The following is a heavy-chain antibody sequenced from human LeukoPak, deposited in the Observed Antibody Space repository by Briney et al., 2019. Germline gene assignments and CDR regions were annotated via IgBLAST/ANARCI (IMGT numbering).Heavy chain of an antibody. V-gene: IGHV3-53*01. Sequence: GGSPRLSCAASGFTFSDYYMSWIRQAPGKGLEWVSVIYSGGSTYYADSVKGRFTISRDNSKNTLYLQMNSLRAEDTAVYYCARDYYYDSSGYYGDYWGQGTLVTVSS. CDR2: IYSGGST. CDR1: GFTFSDYY. J-gene: IGHJ4*02. D-gene: IGHD3-22*01. CDR3: ARDYYYDSSGYYGDY.